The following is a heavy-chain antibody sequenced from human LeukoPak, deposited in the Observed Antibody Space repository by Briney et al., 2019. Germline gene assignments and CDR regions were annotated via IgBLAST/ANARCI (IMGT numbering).Heavy chain of an antibody. CDR1: GFTFSSYA. V-gene: IGHV3-23*01. D-gene: IGHD6-13*01. Sequence: GGSLRLSCAASGFTFSSYALSWVRQAPGKGLEWVSAISGSGGSTYYADSVKGRFTISRDNSKNTLYLQINSLRAEDTAVYYCAKHIAAAGYYYYGMDVWGQGTTVTVSS. CDR2: ISGSGGST. CDR3: AKHIAAAGYYYYGMDV. J-gene: IGHJ6*02.